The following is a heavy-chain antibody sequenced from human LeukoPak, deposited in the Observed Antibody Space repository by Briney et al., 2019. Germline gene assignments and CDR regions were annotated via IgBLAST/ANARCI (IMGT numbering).Heavy chain of an antibody. CDR2: INQDGSEK. D-gene: IGHD7-27*01. CDR3: AREDDDWGPNTLDV. Sequence: SGGSLRLSCAASGFTFSTYWMNWVRQAPGKGLEWVANINQDGSEKYYVDSVRGRFTISRDNAKNSLYLLMDSLRAEDTAVYYCAREDDDWGPNTLDVWGQGTVVTVSS. J-gene: IGHJ3*01. V-gene: IGHV3-7*05. CDR1: GFTFSTYW.